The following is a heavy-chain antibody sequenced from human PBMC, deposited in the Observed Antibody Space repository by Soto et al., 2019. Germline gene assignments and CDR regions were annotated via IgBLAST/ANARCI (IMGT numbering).Heavy chain of an antibody. Sequence: QVQLVESGGGVVQPGRSLRLSCAASGFTFSSYGMHWVRQAPGKGLEWVAVISYDGSNKYYADFVKGRFTISRDNSENTLYLEMKSLRAEDGAVEYCAKDRDSGCMDYWGQGTLVTVSS. CDR2: ISYDGSNK. D-gene: IGHD5-12*01. CDR3: AKDRDSGCMDY. V-gene: IGHV3-30*18. J-gene: IGHJ4*02. CDR1: GFTFSSYG.